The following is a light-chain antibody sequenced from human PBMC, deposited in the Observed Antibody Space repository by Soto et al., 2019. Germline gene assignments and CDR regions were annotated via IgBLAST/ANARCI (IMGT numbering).Light chain of an antibody. Sequence: QSVLTQPPSASGTPGQRVTISCSGSSSNIGRNTVHRYQQLPGTAPNVLLYTNDKRPSGVADRFSDTKSSTSSSLAISGLQSEDEADYCCAEWDDILKGHVFGTGTKLTVL. CDR1: SSNIGRNT. J-gene: IGLJ1*01. V-gene: IGLV1-44*01. CDR3: AEWDDILKGHV. CDR2: TND.